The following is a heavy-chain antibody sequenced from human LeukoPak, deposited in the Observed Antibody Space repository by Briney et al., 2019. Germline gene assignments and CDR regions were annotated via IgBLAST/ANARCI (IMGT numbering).Heavy chain of an antibody. CDR3: TKMVPLRFYDTSGQTY. CDR1: GFSFSSYG. CDR2: IQFDGSNI. V-gene: IGHV3-30*02. J-gene: IGHJ4*02. Sequence: GGSLRLSCVASGFSFSSYGMNWVRQAPGKGREWVAFIQFDGSNIFYGDSVKGRFTVSRDNLQKTLYLQMDGLRAEDTAVYYCTKMVPLRFYDTSGQTYWGQGTLVTVFS. D-gene: IGHD2/OR15-2a*01.